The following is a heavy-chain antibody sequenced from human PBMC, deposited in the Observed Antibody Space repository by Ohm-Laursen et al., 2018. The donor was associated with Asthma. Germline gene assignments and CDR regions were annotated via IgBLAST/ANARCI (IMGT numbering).Heavy chain of an antibody. D-gene: IGHD6-19*01. CDR3: ARQTRTVAGCYYYYGMDV. CDR1: GGSISSGGYY. CDR2: IYYSGST. J-gene: IGHJ6*02. Sequence: TLSLTCTVSGGSISSGGYYWSWIRQHPGKGLEWIGYIYYSGSTYYNPSLKSRVTISVDTSKNQFSLKLSSVTAADTAVYYCARQTRTVAGCYYYYGMDVWGQGTTVTVS. V-gene: IGHV4-31*03.